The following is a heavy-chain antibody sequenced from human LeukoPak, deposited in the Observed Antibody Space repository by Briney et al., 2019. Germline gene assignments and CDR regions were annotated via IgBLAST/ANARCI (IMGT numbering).Heavy chain of an antibody. CDR3: ARGTLYYGSESYDY. CDR2: ISSSSSYI. Sequence: GRSLTLSCAASGFTFSSNSMNWVRQAPAPAMDRVSSISSSSSYIYYADSVKGRFTISRDNAKNSLYLQMNSLRAEDTAVYYCARGTLYYGSESYDYWGQGTLVAVSS. CDR1: GFTFSSNS. V-gene: IGHV3-21*01. D-gene: IGHD3-10*01. J-gene: IGHJ4*02.